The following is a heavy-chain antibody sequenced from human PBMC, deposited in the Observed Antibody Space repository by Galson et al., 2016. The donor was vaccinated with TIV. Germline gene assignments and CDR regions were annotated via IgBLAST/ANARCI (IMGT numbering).Heavy chain of an antibody. CDR1: GFSLTTNGVG. J-gene: IGHJ4*02. Sequence: PALVTPTQTLTLTCTFSGFSLTTNGVGVGWIRQPPGKAPEWLGHMSWDGDRRYRPSLKTRVTLNKDTSKNQVVLSLTRMGPDDTATYYCARRSPGGMPDSFDFWGPGIFVTVSS. V-gene: IGHV2-5*02. D-gene: IGHD3-16*01. CDR3: ARRSPGGMPDSFDF. CDR2: MSWDGDR.